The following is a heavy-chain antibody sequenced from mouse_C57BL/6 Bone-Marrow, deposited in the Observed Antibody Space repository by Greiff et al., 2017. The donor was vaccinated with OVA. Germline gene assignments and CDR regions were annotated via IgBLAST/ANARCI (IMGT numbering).Heavy chain of an antibody. CDR1: GFTFSSYG. CDR3: ARHGSSGLYYFDY. Sequence: EVQVVESGGDLVKPGGSLKLSCAASGFTFSSYGMSWVRQTPDQRLEWVATISSGGSYTYYPDSVKGRFTISRDNAKNTLYLQMSSLKSEDTAMYYCARHGSSGLYYFDYWGQGTTLTVSS. V-gene: IGHV5-6*01. J-gene: IGHJ2*01. CDR2: ISSGGSYT.